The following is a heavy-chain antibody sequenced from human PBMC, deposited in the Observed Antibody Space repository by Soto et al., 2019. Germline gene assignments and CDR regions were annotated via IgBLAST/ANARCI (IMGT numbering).Heavy chain of an antibody. CDR1: GFSFNSFA. Sequence: QVQLVESGGGVVQPGRSLRLSCAASGFSFNSFAMHWVRQAPGKGLEWVAVISYDGSNKYYADSVKGRFTISRHNSKNTLALQMNSLRDDDTAVYYCARGDSGGTLGYFDYWGQGTLVTVSA. D-gene: IGHD2-15*01. V-gene: IGHV3-30-3*01. J-gene: IGHJ4*02. CDR2: ISYDGSNK. CDR3: ARGDSGGTLGYFDY.